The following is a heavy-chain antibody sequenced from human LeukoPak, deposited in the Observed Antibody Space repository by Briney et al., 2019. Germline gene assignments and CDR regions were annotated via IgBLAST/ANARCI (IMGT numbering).Heavy chain of an antibody. D-gene: IGHD5-24*01. CDR2: ISSSSSYI. V-gene: IGHV3-21*01. J-gene: IGHJ1*01. Sequence: PGGSLRLSCAASGFTFSSYSMNWVRQAPGKELEWVSSISSSSSYIYYADSVKGRFTISRDNAKNSLYLQMNSLRAEDTAVYYCARDLQLPSPFQHWGQGTLVTVSS. CDR3: ARDLQLPSPFQH. CDR1: GFTFSSYS.